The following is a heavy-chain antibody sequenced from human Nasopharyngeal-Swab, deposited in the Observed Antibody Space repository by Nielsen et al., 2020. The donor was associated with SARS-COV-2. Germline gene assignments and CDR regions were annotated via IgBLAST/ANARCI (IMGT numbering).Heavy chain of an antibody. Sequence: ASVKVSCKASGYSFTANYIQWVRQVPGQGLEWMGWINPNSGATNYAQKFQGWGTLTRDASIRTAYMDLSRLKSDDTAVYYCARDGRLTSSYYKNYYMDVWGKGTTVTVSS. D-gene: IGHD3-22*01. V-gene: IGHV1-2*04. CDR1: GYSFTANY. J-gene: IGHJ6*03. CDR2: INPNSGAT. CDR3: ARDGRLTSSYYKNYYMDV.